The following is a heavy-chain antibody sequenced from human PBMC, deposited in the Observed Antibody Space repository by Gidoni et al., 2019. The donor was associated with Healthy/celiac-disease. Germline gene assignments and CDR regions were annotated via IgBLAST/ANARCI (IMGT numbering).Heavy chain of an antibody. CDR1: GFTLSSYS. V-gene: IGHV3-48*02. CDR2: ISSSSSTI. D-gene: IGHD2-2*01. J-gene: IGHJ6*02. CDR3: ARGGDCSSTSCYRGGYYGMDV. Sequence: EVQLVESGGGLVQPGGSLRLSCAASGFTLSSYSMNWVRQAPGKGLEWGSYISSSSSTIYYADSVKGRFTISRDNAKNSPYLQMNSLRDEDTAVYYCARGGDCSSTSCYRGGYYGMDVWGQGTTVTVSS.